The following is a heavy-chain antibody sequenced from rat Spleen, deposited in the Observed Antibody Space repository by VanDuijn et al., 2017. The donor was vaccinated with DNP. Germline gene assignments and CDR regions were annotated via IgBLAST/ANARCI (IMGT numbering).Heavy chain of an antibody. CDR2: ISSTGDNT. V-gene: IGHV5-31*01. CDR3: ARNWDLDY. J-gene: IGHJ2*01. Sequence: EVQLVESGGGPVQPGRSLKLSCVASGFIFSNYWMTWIRQAPGKGLEWVASISSTGDNTYYSDSVKGRFTISRDNTKNTLYLQMDSLRSEDTAIYYCARNWDLDYWGQGVMVTVSS. CDR1: GFIFSNYW. D-gene: IGHD5-1*01.